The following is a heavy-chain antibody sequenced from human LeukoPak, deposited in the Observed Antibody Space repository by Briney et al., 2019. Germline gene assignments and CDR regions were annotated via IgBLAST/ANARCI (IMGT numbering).Heavy chain of an antibody. CDR2: ISAYNGNT. V-gene: IGHV1-18*01. D-gene: IGHD6-13*01. J-gene: IGHJ6*02. CDR3: ARVGSGSSSWYLMGPGYYYYGMDV. Sequence: ASVKVSCTASGYTFTSYGISWVRQAPGQGLEWMGWISAYNGNTNYAQKLQGRVTMTTDTSTSTAYMELRSLRSDDTAVYYCARVGSGSSSWYLMGPGYYYYGMDVWGQGTTVTVSS. CDR1: GYTFTSYG.